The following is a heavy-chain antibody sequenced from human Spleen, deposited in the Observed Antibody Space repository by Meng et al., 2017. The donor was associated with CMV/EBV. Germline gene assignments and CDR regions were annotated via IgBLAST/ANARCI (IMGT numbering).Heavy chain of an antibody. CDR2: IKQDGSEK. Sequence: GGSLRLSCAASGFTFMSYWMTWVRQAPGKGLEWVANIKQDGSEKYYVDSVKGRFTISRDNAKDSVYLEMYSLRGDDTAVYYCARDLGANPYYYYYGMDVWGQGTTVTVSS. CDR1: GFTFMSYW. J-gene: IGHJ6*02. CDR3: ARDLGANPYYYYYGMDV. D-gene: IGHD3-16*01. V-gene: IGHV3-7*01.